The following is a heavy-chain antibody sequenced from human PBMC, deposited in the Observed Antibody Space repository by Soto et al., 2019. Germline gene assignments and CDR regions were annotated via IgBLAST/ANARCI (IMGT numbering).Heavy chain of an antibody. CDR1: GFTFSSYA. J-gene: IGHJ6*04. CDR3: AKDPLLQLRYFDWFVT. V-gene: IGHV3-23*01. Sequence: GGSLRLSCAASGFTFSSYAMSWVRQAPGKGLEWVSAISGSGGSTYYADSVKGRFTISRDNSKNTLYLQMNSLRAEDTAVYYCAKDPLLQLRYFDWFVTWGKGTTVTVSS. CDR2: ISGSGGST. D-gene: IGHD3-9*01.